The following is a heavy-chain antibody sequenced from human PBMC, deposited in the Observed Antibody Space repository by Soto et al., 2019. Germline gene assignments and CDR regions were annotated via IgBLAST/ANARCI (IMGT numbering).Heavy chain of an antibody. D-gene: IGHD2-2*01. V-gene: IGHV4-30-2*01. J-gene: IGHJ4*02. CDR3: ARGYCISASCFNFDY. CDR1: GGSISSGGYS. Sequence: QLQLQESGSGLVKPSQTLSLTCAVSGGSISSGGYSWSWIRQPPGKGLEWIGYIYHSGSTYYNPSLKSRVAISVDRSKNQLSLTLSSVTGADTAVYYCARGYCISASCFNFDYWGQGTLVTVSS. CDR2: IYHSGST.